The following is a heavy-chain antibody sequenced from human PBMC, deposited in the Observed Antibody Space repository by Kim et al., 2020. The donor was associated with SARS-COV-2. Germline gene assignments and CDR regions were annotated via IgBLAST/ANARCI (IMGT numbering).Heavy chain of an antibody. V-gene: IGHV5-51*01. D-gene: IGHD6-13*01. CDR1: GYSFTSYW. CDR3: ARLGAAAGNNYYYYGMDV. J-gene: IGHJ6*02. CDR2: IYPGDSDT. Sequence: GESLKISCKGSGYSFTSYWIGWVRQMPGKGLEWMGIIYPGDSDTRYSPSFQGQVTISADKSISTAYLQWSSLKASDTAMYYCARLGAAAGNNYYYYGMDVWGQGTTVTVSS.